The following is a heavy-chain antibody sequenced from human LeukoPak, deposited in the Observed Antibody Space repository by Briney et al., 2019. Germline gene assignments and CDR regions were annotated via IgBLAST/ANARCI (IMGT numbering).Heavy chain of an antibody. CDR3: ARDPGDFYFDH. V-gene: IGHV3-30-3*01. D-gene: IGHD4-17*01. J-gene: IGHJ4*02. CDR1: GFTFRLYA. Sequence: GGSLRLSCAASGFTFRLYAMHWVRQAPGKGLEWVAVISFDGRNNYYIDSVEGRFTISRDNSKNTLYLQMNSLRAEDTAVYYCARDPGDFYFDHWGQGTLVTVSS. CDR2: ISFDGRNN.